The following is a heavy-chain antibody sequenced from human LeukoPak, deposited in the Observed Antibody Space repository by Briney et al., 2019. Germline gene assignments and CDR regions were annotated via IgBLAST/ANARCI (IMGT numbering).Heavy chain of an antibody. CDR2: ISSSSTFT. CDR1: GFTFSTYS. CDR3: ANGRGPNTGPTLDY. Sequence: GGSLRLSCASSGFTFSTYSMNWVRQAPGKGLEWVSSISSSSTFTYYADSVRGRFTISRDNSKNTLYLQLNSLRAEDTAIYYCANGRGPNTGPTLDYWGQGTLVTVSS. D-gene: IGHD5-24*01. J-gene: IGHJ4*02. V-gene: IGHV3-21*04.